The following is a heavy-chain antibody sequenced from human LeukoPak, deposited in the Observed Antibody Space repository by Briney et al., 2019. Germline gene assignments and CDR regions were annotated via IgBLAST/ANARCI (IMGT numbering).Heavy chain of an antibody. CDR2: ISGSGGST. J-gene: IGHJ3*02. D-gene: IGHD3-22*01. CDR1: GFTFSSYA. V-gene: IGHV3-23*01. CDR3: ARDRPDYYDSSGYYPDAFDI. Sequence: GGSLRLSCAASGFTFSSYAMSWVRQAPGKGLEWVSAISGSGGSTYYADSVKGRFTISRDNAKNSLYLQMNSLRDEDTAVYYCARDRPDYYDSSGYYPDAFDIWGQGTMVTVSS.